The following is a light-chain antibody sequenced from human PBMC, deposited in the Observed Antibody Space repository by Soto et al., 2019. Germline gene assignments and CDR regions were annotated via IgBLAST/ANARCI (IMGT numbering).Light chain of an antibody. V-gene: IGLV2-14*01. J-gene: IGLJ2*01. CDR1: NTDLSNYDS. CDR3: ASYSGTNSGL. CDR2: EVT. Sequence: QSALTQPASVSGFLGQSITISCTGANTDLSNYDSVSWYQQRPGNAPKLIIFEVTNRPSGISSRFSGSKSGTAASLTISQLQPDDESFYHCASYSGTNSGLFGGGTKVTVL.